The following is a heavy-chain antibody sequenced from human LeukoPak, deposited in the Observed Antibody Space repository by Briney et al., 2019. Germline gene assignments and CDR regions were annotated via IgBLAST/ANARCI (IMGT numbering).Heavy chain of an antibody. CDR1: GFTFSSYA. D-gene: IGHD2-15*01. CDR2: IKQDGSEK. CDR3: AREPCSGGSCYHYFDY. V-gene: IGHV3-7*01. Sequence: GGSLRLSCAASGFTFSSYAMSWVRQAPGKGLEWVANIKQDGSEKYYVDSVKGRFTISRDNAKNSLYLQMNSLRAEDTAVYYCAREPCSGGSCYHYFDYWGQGTLVTVSS. J-gene: IGHJ4*02.